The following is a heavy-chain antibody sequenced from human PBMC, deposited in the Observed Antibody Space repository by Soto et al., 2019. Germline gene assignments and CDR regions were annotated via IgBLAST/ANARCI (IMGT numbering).Heavy chain of an antibody. D-gene: IGHD1-1*01. CDR1: GYTFTNHD. J-gene: IGHJ4*02. CDR3: ARVGGNWNDDYFDY. CDR2: MNPNSGDT. V-gene: IGHV1-8*01. Sequence: QVQLVQSGAEVKKPGASVKVACKASGYTFTNHDINWVRQATGQGPEWMGWMNPNSGDTGYAQNFQDRVTMTRDTYTRTAYMELSSLISEDTAVYYCARVGGNWNDDYFDYWGQGTLVTVSS.